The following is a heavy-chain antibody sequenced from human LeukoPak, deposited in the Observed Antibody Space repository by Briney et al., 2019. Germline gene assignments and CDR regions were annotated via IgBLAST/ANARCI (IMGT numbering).Heavy chain of an antibody. V-gene: IGHV3-48*03. CDR3: ARGGNVVAATWAEGGPFDP. J-gene: IGHJ5*02. Sequence: TGGSLRLSCAASGFTFSSYEMNWVRQAPGKGLEWVSYISSSGSTIYYADSVKGRFTISRDNAKNSLYLQMNSLRAEDTAVYYCARGGNVVAATWAEGGPFDPWGQGTLVTVSS. CDR2: ISSSGSTI. D-gene: IGHD2-15*01. CDR1: GFTFSSYE.